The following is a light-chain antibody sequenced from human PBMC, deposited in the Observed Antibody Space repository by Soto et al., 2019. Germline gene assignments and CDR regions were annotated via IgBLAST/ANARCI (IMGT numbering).Light chain of an antibody. Sequence: EIVLTQSPGTLSLSPGERATLSCRASQSVGSYLTWYQQKPGQAPRLLIYGASSRATGIPDRFSGSGSGTDFTLTITRLEPGDFAVYYGQQYDSSPRTFGQGTKLEIK. CDR3: QQYDSSPRT. J-gene: IGKJ2*01. V-gene: IGKV3-20*01. CDR1: QSVGSY. CDR2: GAS.